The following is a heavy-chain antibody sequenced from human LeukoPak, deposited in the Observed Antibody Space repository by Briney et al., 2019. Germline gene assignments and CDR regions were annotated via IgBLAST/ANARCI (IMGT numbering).Heavy chain of an antibody. V-gene: IGHV4-59*01. CDR1: GGSISSYY. CDR3: ATVPPFYGDYEPRYYFDY. CDR2: IYYSGST. Sequence: SETLSLTCTVSGGSISSYYWSWIRQPPGKGLEGIGYIYYSGSTNYNPSLKSRVTISVDTSKNQFSLKLSSVTAADTAVYYCATVPPFYGDYEPRYYFDYWGQGTLVTVSS. J-gene: IGHJ4*02. D-gene: IGHD4-17*01.